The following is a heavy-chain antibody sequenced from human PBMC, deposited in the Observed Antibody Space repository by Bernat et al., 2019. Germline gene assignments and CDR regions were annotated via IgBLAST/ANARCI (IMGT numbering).Heavy chain of an antibody. V-gene: IGHV4-59*01. CDR1: GGSISSYY. Sequence: QVQLQESGPGLVKPSETLSLTCTVSGGSISSYYWSWIRQPPGKGLEWIGYIYYSGGTNYNPSLKSRVTISVDTSKNQFSLKLSSVTAADTAVYYCARAHGDRDAFDIWGQGTMVTVSS. CDR2: IYYSGGT. J-gene: IGHJ3*02. CDR3: ARAHGDRDAFDI. D-gene: IGHD4-17*01.